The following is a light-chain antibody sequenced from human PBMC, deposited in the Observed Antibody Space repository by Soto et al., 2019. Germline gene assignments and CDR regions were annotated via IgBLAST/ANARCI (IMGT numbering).Light chain of an antibody. J-gene: IGKJ3*01. CDR1: QSVSSSY. Sequence: EIVLTQSPGTLPLSPGERATLSCRASQSVSSSYLAWYQQKPGQAPRLLIYGASSRATGIPDRFSGSGSGTDFTLTISRLEPEDFAVYYWQQYGSSPFTFGPGTKVDIK. CDR2: GAS. V-gene: IGKV3-20*01. CDR3: QQYGSSPFT.